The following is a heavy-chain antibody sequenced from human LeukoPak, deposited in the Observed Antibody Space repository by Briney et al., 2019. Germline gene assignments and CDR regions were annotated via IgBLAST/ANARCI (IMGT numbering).Heavy chain of an antibody. Sequence: GGSLRLSCAASGFTFSSYAMSWVGQAPGKGLEWVAAISGSGGSTYYADSVKGRFTISRDNSKNTLYLQMNSLRAEDAAVYYCAKPRRSIAAADDYYFDYWGQGTLVTVSS. V-gene: IGHV3-23*01. CDR3: AKPRRSIAAADDYYFDY. J-gene: IGHJ4*02. CDR1: GFTFSSYA. D-gene: IGHD6-13*01. CDR2: ISGSGGST.